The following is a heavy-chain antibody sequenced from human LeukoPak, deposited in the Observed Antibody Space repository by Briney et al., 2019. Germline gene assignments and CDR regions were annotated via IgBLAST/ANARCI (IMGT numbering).Heavy chain of an antibody. J-gene: IGHJ5*02. CDR3: ARGRGGRLSASNWFDT. CDR1: GFMFSSYW. V-gene: IGHV4-4*09. Sequence: GSLRLSCAASGFMFSSYWMTWVRQAPGKGLEWVGRIYTSGETNYNPSLKSRVTILLDTSKNHFSLGLSSVTATDTAIYFCARGRGGRLSASNWFDTWGQGILVTVSS. CDR2: IYTSGET. D-gene: IGHD2/OR15-2a*01.